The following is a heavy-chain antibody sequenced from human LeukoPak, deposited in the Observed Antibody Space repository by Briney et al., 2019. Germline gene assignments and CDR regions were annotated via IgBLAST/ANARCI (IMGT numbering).Heavy chain of an antibody. V-gene: IGHV1-2*02. CDR3: ARDRSPAPGRSYGRGHFDY. Sequence: ASVKVSCKASGYTFTAYYMHWVRQAPGQGLEWMGWINPNSGGTNYAQKFQGRVTMTRATFISTAYMDLNSLLSDDTAVYYCARDRSPAPGRSYGRGHFDYWGQGTLVTVSS. J-gene: IGHJ4*02. CDR1: GYTFTAYY. CDR2: INPNSGGT. D-gene: IGHD5-18*01.